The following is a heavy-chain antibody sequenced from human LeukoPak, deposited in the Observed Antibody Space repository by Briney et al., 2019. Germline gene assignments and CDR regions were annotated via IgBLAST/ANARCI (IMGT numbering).Heavy chain of an antibody. CDR3: AKMGNGGHIGGGTYSWAFDY. CDR2: ISGSGGST. CDR1: GFTFSSYA. J-gene: IGHJ4*02. V-gene: IGHV3-23*01. D-gene: IGHD2-15*01. Sequence: GGSLRLSCAASGFTFSSYAMSWVRQAPGKGLEWVSAISGSGGSTYYADSVKGRFTISRDNSKNTLYLQMNSLRAEDTAVYYCAKMGNGGHIGGGTYSWAFDYWGQGTLVTVSS.